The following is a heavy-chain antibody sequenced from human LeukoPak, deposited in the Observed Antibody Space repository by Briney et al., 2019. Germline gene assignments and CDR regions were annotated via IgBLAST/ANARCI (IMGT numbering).Heavy chain of an antibody. Sequence: PSETLSLTCTVSGGSISPYYWSWIRQPPGKGLEWTGYIYYSGSANYNPSLKSRVTISVDTSKDQFSLKLSSVTAADTAVYYCARSSLDSSSPYWFDPWGQGTLVTVSS. CDR1: GGSISPYY. CDR3: ARSSLDSSSPYWFDP. CDR2: IYYSGSA. J-gene: IGHJ5*02. D-gene: IGHD6-19*01. V-gene: IGHV4-59*01.